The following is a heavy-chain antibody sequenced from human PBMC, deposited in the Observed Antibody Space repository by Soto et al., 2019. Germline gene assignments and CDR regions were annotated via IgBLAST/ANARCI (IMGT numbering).Heavy chain of an antibody. CDR3: ATSNWFDP. V-gene: IGHV4-39*01. CDR2: IYYSGST. Sequence: QLQLQESGPGLVKPSETLSLTCTVSGGSISSRGYYWGWIRQPPGKGLEWIGTIYYSGSTYYNPCIKSRVTLSVDTSENQFSRKLSSVTAADSAVYCCATSNWFDPWGQGTLVTVSS. J-gene: IGHJ5*02. CDR1: GGSISSRGYY.